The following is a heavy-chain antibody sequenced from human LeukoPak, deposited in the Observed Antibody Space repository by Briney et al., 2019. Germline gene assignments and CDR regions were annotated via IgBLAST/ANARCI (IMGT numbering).Heavy chain of an antibody. CDR3: ARLEGDPTETSKSGYYFDY. D-gene: IGHD2-21*02. V-gene: IGHV4-59*08. CDR1: GGSISSYY. J-gene: IGHJ4*02. Sequence: KPSETLSLTCTVSGGSISSYYWSWIRQPPGKGLEWIGYIYYSGSTNYNPSLKSRVTISVDTSKNQFSLKLSSVTAADTAVYYCARLEGDPTETSKSGYYFDYWGQGTLVTVSS. CDR2: IYYSGST.